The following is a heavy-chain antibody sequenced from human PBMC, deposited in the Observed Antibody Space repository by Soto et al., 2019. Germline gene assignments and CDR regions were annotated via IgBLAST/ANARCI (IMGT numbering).Heavy chain of an antibody. V-gene: IGHV5-10-1*01. J-gene: IGHJ5*02. CDR3: ARIYCTTTTCDSWFDP. CDR2: IDPGDTYA. CDR1: GYTFPTFW. D-gene: IGHD2-2*01. Sequence: GESLKISCTGFGYTFPTFWISWVRPMPGKGLEWMGRIDPGDTYATYSPAFQGHVTITADKATSTAYLQWSSLKASDTAMYFCARIYCTTTTCDSWFDPWGQGTLATVSS.